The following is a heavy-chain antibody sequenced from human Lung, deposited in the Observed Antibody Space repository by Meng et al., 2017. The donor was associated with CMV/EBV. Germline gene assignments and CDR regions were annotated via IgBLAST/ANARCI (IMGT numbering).Heavy chain of an antibody. CDR1: FNTSA. CDR2: ISRSDATT. V-gene: IGHV3-23*01. J-gene: IGHJ5*02. CDR3: AKYIHYDVWSGYLGDNWLDP. Sequence: FNTSAMTCVRQAPVTELRSVSAISRSDATTYSGDSVKSRFTISRDNSKNTLYLPMNSLRAEDTAVYYCAKYIHYDVWSGYLGDNWLDPWGQGTLVTVSS. D-gene: IGHD3-3*01.